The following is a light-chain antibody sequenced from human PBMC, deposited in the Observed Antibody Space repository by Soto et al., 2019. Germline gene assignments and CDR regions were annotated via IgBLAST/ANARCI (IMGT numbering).Light chain of an antibody. CDR3: TSYAGSLPVV. V-gene: IGLV2-8*01. CDR1: SSDVGGYNY. Sequence: QSALTQPPSASGSPGQSVTISCTGTSSDVGGYNYVSWYQHHPGKAPRLMFYEVSKRPSGVPDRFSGSKSGNTASLTVSGLQTEDEADYYCTSYAGSLPVVFGGGTKLTVL. J-gene: IGLJ2*01. CDR2: EVS.